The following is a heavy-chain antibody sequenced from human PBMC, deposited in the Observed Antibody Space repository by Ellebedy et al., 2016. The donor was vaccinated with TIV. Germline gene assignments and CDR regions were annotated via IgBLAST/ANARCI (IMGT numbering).Heavy chain of an antibody. V-gene: IGHV3-21*01. J-gene: IGHJ4*02. CDR1: GFTFSSYS. Sequence: PGGSLRLSCAASGFTFSSYSMNWVRQAPGKGLEWVSSISSSSSYIYYADSVKGRFTISRDSAKNSLYLQMNSLRAEDTAVYYCARCEDYDSSGYYLVYWGQGTLVTVSS. D-gene: IGHD3-22*01. CDR2: ISSSSSYI. CDR3: ARCEDYDSSGYYLVY.